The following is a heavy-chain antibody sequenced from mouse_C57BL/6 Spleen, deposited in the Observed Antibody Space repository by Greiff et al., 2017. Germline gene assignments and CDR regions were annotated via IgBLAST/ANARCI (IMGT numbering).Heavy chain of an antibody. CDR3: ARSDGLSPYYYAMDY. J-gene: IGHJ4*01. CDR1: GYTFTSYW. Sequence: QVQLQQPGAELVKPGASVKLSCKASGYTFTSYWMHWVKQRPGQGLEWIGMIHPNSGSTNYNEKFKSKATLTVGKSSSTAYMQLSSLTSEDSAVYYCARSDGLSPYYYAMDYWGQGTSVTVSS. V-gene: IGHV1-64*01. D-gene: IGHD2-3*01. CDR2: IHPNSGST.